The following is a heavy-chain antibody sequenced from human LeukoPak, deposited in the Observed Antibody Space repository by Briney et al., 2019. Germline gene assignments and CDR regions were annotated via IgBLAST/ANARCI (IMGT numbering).Heavy chain of an antibody. CDR3: ARLRGNYFPDY. CDR1: GGSISGYY. V-gene: IGHV4-59*01. Sequence: SETLSLTCTVTGGSISGYYWTWIRQPPGKGLEWIAYIYYSGSTNYNPSLKSRVTISVDTSKNQFSLRLSSVTAADTAVYYCARLRGNYFPDYWGQGTLVTVSS. J-gene: IGHJ4*02. D-gene: IGHD4-11*01. CDR2: IYYSGST.